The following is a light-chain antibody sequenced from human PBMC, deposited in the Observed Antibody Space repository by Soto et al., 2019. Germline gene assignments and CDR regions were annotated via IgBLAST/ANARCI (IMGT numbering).Light chain of an antibody. J-gene: IGLJ1*01. CDR3: CSYTVSGTYV. CDR1: SSDVGGYNY. CDR2: AVS. V-gene: IGLV2-14*01. Sequence: QSALRPPSSVSGSPGQSVTISCTGTSSDVGGYNYVSWYQQHPGKAPKLMIYAVSNRPSGVSNRFSGSKSGNTATLTISGLQAEDEADYYCCSYTVSGTYVFGTGTKVTVL.